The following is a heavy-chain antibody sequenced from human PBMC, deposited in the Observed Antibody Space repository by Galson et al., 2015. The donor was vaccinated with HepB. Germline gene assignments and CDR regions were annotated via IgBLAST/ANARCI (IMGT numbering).Heavy chain of an antibody. D-gene: IGHD2-2*01. Sequence: SLRLSCAASGFTFAEYTMHWVRQGPGKSLEWVSRIRWDGGRTYYADSVKGRFTISRDNSKTSLYLQMHSLRTEDTALYYCARAVGAYCSSTTCYLDYWGQGTLVTCSA. CDR1: GFTFAEYT. J-gene: IGHJ4*02. CDR3: ARAVGAYCSSTTCYLDY. V-gene: IGHV3-43*01. CDR2: IRWDGGRT.